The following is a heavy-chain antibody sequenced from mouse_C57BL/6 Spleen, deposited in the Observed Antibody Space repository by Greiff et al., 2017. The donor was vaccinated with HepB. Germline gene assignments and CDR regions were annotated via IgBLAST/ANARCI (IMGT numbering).Heavy chain of an antibody. J-gene: IGHJ2*01. CDR2: INPNNGGT. CDR3: ARGGYYSYYFDY. CDR1: GYTFTDYN. V-gene: IGHV1-22*01. D-gene: IGHD2-3*01. Sequence: EVQLQQSGPELVKPGASVKMSCKASGYTFTDYNMHWVKQSHGKSLEWIGYINPNNGGTSYNQKFKGKATLTVNKSSSTAYMALRSLTSEDSAVYYCARGGYYSYYFDYWGQGTTLTVSS.